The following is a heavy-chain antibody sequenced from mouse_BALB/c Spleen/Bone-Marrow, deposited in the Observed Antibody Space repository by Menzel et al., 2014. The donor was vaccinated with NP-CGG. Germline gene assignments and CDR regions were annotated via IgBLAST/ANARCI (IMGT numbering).Heavy chain of an antibody. CDR3: ARDLGYDPYYFDY. D-gene: IGHD2-2*01. V-gene: IGHV2-9*02. J-gene: IGHJ2*01. Sequence: VKVVESGPGLVAPSQSLSITCTVSGFSLTSYGVHWVRQPPGKGLEWLGVIWAGGSTSYISALMSRLTITKANSKNQVFLKMNSLQTDDTAIYYCARDLGYDPYYFDYWGQGTTLTVSS. CDR2: IWAGGST. CDR1: GFSLTSYG.